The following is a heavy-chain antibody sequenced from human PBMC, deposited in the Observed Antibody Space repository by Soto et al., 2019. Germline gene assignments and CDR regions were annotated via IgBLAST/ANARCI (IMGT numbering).Heavy chain of an antibody. D-gene: IGHD6-13*01. Sequence: GGSLRLSCAASGFTFSSYSMNWVRQAPGKGLEWVSSISSSSSYIYYADSVKGRFTISRANAKNSLYLQMNSLRAEDTAVYYCAREPGIAAAGSRRRDYYGMDVWGQGTTVTVSS. V-gene: IGHV3-21*01. CDR3: AREPGIAAAGSRRRDYYGMDV. CDR1: GFTFSSYS. J-gene: IGHJ6*02. CDR2: ISSSSSYI.